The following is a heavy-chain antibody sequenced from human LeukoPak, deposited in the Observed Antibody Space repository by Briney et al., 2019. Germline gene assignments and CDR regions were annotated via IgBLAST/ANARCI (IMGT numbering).Heavy chain of an antibody. CDR1: GFTVSSNY. CDR2: IYSGGST. Sequence: GGSLRLSCAASGFTVSSNYMSWVRQAPGMGLEWVSVIYSGGSTYYADSVKGRFTISRDNSKNTLYLQMNSLRAEDTAVYYCARDRGRIAAAGTPRFDYYYGMDVWGQGTTVTVSS. J-gene: IGHJ6*02. CDR3: ARDRGRIAAAGTPRFDYYYGMDV. D-gene: IGHD6-13*01. V-gene: IGHV3-66*01.